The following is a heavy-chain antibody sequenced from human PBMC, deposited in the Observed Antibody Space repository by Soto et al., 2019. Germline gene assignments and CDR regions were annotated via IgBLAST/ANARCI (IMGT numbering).Heavy chain of an antibody. V-gene: IGHV4-39*01. CDR3: ARRSTISRGFDY. CDR1: GGSIISNNHY. J-gene: IGHJ4*02. Sequence: QLQLRESGPGLVKPSETLSLTCTVSGGSIISNNHYWGWIRQPPGKGLEWIGNIYYSGTTYYNPSLKSRVTMSVDTSKGQFSLTLSSMTVADTAVYFCARRSTISRGFDYWGQGNLVTVSS. D-gene: IGHD3-9*01. CDR2: IYYSGTT.